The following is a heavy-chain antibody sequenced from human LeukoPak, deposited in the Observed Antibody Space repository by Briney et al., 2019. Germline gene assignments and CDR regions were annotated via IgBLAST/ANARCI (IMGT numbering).Heavy chain of an antibody. CDR2: ISSSSSTI. CDR1: GFTFSSYS. Sequence: PGGSLRLSCAASGFTFSSYSMNWVRQAPGKGLEWVSYISSSSSTIYYADSVKGRFTISRDNAKNSLYLQMNNLRAEDTAVYYSATKRPGAYYFDYWGQGTLVTVSS. J-gene: IGHJ4*02. V-gene: IGHV3-48*01. CDR3: ATKRPGAYYFDY. D-gene: IGHD6-25*01.